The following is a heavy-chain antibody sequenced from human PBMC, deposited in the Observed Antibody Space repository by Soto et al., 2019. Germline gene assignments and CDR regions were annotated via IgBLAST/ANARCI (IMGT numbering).Heavy chain of an antibody. CDR1: GDTFSNYG. Sequence: QVQLVQSGGEVKRPGSSVKVSCKTSGDTFSNYGITWVRQAPGQPLEWLGWISLYSDGTNYAQKFQGRVSMTTDTSTTTAYMELRSLRSDDTAVYYCARVVPGAEAWFAPWGQGTLVTVSS. CDR3: ARVVPGAEAWFAP. J-gene: IGHJ5*02. V-gene: IGHV1-18*01. D-gene: IGHD2-2*01. CDR2: ISLYSDGT.